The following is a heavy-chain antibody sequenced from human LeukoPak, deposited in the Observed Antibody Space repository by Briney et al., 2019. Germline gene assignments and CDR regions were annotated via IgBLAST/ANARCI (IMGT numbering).Heavy chain of an antibody. D-gene: IGHD2-2*01. CDR1: GDSVSSNSAA. J-gene: IGHJ3*02. Sequence: SQTLSVTCAISGDSVSSNSAAWNWIRQSPSRGLEWLGRTYYRSKWYNDYAVSVKSRITINPDTSKNQFSLQLNSVTPEDTAVYYCARDTQVVPAAYLGPNDAFDIWGQGTMVTVSS. V-gene: IGHV6-1*01. CDR2: TYYRSKWYN. CDR3: ARDTQVVPAAYLGPNDAFDI.